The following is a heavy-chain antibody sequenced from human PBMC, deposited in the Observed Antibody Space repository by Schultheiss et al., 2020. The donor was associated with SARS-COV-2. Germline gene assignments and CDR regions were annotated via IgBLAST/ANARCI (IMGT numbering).Heavy chain of an antibody. D-gene: IGHD3-3*01. CDR2: ISGSGGST. Sequence: GGSLRLSCAASGFTFSSYAMSWVRQAPGKGLEWVSAISGSGGSTYYADSVKGRFTISRDNSKNTLYLQMNSLRAEDTAVYYCAKDLSVGGRGVLYGMDVWGQGTTVTVSS. CDR3: AKDLSVGGRGVLYGMDV. CDR1: GFTFSSYA. V-gene: IGHV3-23*01. J-gene: IGHJ6*02.